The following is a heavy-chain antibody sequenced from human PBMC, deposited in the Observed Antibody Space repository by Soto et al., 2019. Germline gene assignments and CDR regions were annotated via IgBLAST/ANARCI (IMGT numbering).Heavy chain of an antibody. V-gene: IGHV4-59*01. CDR1: GGSISSYY. Sequence: PSETLSLTCTVSGGSISSYYWSWIRQPPGKGLEWIGYIYYSGSTNYNPSLKSRVTMSVDTSYNLFSLKLSSVTSADTAVYYCARLPRADAGGNFDPWCQGALVTVSS. CDR3: ARLPRADAGGNFDP. D-gene: IGHD2-15*01. J-gene: IGHJ5*01. CDR2: IYYSGST.